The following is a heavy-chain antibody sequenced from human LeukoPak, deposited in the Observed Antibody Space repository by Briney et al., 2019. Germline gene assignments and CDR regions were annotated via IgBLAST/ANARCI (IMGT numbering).Heavy chain of an antibody. D-gene: IGHD5-18*01. CDR1: GFTFSSYE. Sequence: GGSLRLSCAASGFTFSSYEMNWVRQAPGKGLEWVSYISSSGSTIYHADSVKGRFTISRDNAKNSLYLQMNSLRAEDTAVYYCARGGTAMPRVNWFDPWGQGTLVTVSS. CDR3: ARGGTAMPRVNWFDP. CDR2: ISSSGSTI. J-gene: IGHJ5*02. V-gene: IGHV3-48*03.